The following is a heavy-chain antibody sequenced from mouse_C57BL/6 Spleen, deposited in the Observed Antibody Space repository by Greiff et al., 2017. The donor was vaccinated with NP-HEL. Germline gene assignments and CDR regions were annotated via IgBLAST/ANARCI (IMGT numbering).Heavy chain of an antibody. CDR2: IDPSDSYT. D-gene: IGHD1-1*01. CDR1: GYTFTSYW. Sequence: QVQLKQPGAELVMPGASVKLSCKASGYTFTSYWMHWVKQRPGQGLEWIGEIDPSDSYTNYNQKFKGKSTLTVDKSSSTAYMQLSSLTSEDSAVYYCARNYGSSYAGWYFDVWGTGTTVTVSS. CDR3: ARNYGSSYAGWYFDV. J-gene: IGHJ1*03. V-gene: IGHV1-69*01.